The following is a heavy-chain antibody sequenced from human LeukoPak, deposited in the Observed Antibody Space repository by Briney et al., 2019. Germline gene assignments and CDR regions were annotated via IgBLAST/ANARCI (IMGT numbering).Heavy chain of an antibody. D-gene: IGHD5-18*01. Sequence: GGSLRLSCAASGFTLSSYAMSWVRQAPGKGLEWVSVIYSDGNTYYADSVKGRFTISRDNSKNTLYLQMNSLRPEDTAVYYCARDPGYSYGYDYWGQGTLVTVSS. CDR1: GFTLSSYA. J-gene: IGHJ4*02. CDR3: ARDPGYSYGYDY. V-gene: IGHV3-53*01. CDR2: IYSDGNT.